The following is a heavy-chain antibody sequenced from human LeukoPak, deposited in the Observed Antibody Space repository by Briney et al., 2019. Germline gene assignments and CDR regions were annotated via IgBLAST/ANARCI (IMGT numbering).Heavy chain of an antibody. Sequence: QTGGSLRLSCAASEFIFSNYWMHWVREAPGKGLVWVSRINSDGSFTSYADSVKGRFTISRDNAKNTLYLQMHSLRAEDTAIYYCARVQVLGTYDWFDPWGQGTLVTVSS. J-gene: IGHJ5*02. CDR2: INSDGSFT. V-gene: IGHV3-74*01. D-gene: IGHD4/OR15-4a*01. CDR1: EFIFSNYW. CDR3: ARVQVLGTYDWFDP.